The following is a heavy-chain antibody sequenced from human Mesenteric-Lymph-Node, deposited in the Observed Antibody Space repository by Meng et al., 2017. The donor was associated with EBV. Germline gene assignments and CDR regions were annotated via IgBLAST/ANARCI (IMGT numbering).Heavy chain of an antibody. CDR3: ATSTRGYSSSWYDY. V-gene: IGHV4-34*01. D-gene: IGHD6-13*01. CDR1: GWSFSGSF. J-gene: IGHJ4*02. Sequence: LLQVSGPLLVNPPETLSLTCAVYGWSFSGSFQTCTRQPPAKVLDWIQEFNPSGGTNYSPSFKSRVTISLDTSKNQFSLKLSSVTAADTAVYYCATSTRGYSSSWYDYWSQGTLVTVSS. CDR2: FNPSGGT.